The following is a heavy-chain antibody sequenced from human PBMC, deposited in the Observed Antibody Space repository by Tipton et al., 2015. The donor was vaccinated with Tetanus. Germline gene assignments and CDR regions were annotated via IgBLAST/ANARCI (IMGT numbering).Heavy chain of an antibody. D-gene: IGHD1-1*01. CDR3: ARDRGDTGTVNWFDP. CDR2: TYIRGTT. CDR1: GGSTHSHY. V-gene: IGHV4-4*07. Sequence: TLSLTCTVSGGSTHSHYWSWIRQSAAKGLEWIGRTYIRGTTTYNPSLKSRVTISVDTSENQMSLRLTSVTAADTAVYYCARDRGDTGTVNWFDPWGQGTLVTVSS. J-gene: IGHJ5*02.